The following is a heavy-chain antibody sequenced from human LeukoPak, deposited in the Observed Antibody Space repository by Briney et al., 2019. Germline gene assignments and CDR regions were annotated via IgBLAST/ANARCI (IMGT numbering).Heavy chain of an antibody. Sequence: PRRSLRLSCAASRFTFSLYGMHWVRQAPGKGLEWVAVISYDGNNKYYADSVKGRFTISRDNSKNTLYLQMNSLRAEDTAVYYCARVLDRGDYSLSVLRYWGQGTLVTVSS. V-gene: IGHV3-33*05. CDR3: ARVLDRGDYSLSVLRY. CDR1: RFTFSLYG. CDR2: ISYDGNNK. J-gene: IGHJ4*02. D-gene: IGHD2-21*01.